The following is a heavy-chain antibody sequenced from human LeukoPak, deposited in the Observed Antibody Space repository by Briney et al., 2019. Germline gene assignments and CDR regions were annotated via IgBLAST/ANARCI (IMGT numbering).Heavy chain of an antibody. Sequence: PSETLSLTCTVSGVSISSYYWSWIRQPPGKGLEWIGYIYYSGSTNYNPSLKGRVTISVDTSKNQFSLKLSSVTAADTAVYYCARLRTRATIDYWGQGTLVTVSS. CDR1: GVSISSYY. D-gene: IGHD5-12*01. V-gene: IGHV4-59*01. J-gene: IGHJ4*02. CDR3: ARLRTRATIDY. CDR2: IYYSGST.